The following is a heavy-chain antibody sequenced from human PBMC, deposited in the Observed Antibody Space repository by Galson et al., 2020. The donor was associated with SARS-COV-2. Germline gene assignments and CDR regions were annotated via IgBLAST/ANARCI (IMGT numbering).Heavy chain of an antibody. CDR2: ISGSGGTT. CDR3: AKTNQERWFDWLDN. J-gene: IGHJ5*02. D-gene: IGHD5-18*01. CDR1: GFTFTNYA. V-gene: IGHV3-23*01. Sequence: GGSLRLSCVASGFTFTNYAMTWVRQAPGRGLEWVSGISGSGGTTFYADSVEGRFSISRDNAHDRVYLEMNSLRVGDTAVYYCAKTNQERWFDWLDNWGQGALGTVSS.